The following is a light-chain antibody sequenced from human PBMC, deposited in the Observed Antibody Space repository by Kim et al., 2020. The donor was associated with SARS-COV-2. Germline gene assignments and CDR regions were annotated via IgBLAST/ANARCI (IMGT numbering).Light chain of an antibody. CDR3: SSYTTSSTVV. Sequence: QSITVSRPLSSSAVGGYSYVSWYHHHPGIAPNLMLYDVTKRPSGVSDRFSGSKSGNTASLPISGLQAEDEADYYGSSYTTSSTVVFGGGTKVTVL. J-gene: IGLJ2*01. V-gene: IGLV2-14*03. CDR2: DVT. CDR1: SSAVGGYSY.